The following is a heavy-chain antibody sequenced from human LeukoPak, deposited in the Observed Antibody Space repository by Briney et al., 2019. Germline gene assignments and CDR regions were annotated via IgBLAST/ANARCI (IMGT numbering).Heavy chain of an antibody. V-gene: IGHV3-74*03. Sequence: GGSLRLSCAASGXTFSSYWMHWVRQAPGKGLVWVSHINSDGSSTTYADSVKGRFTISRDNARNTLYLQMNSLRAEDTAVYYCARDDVVSGTGLGDYWGQGTLVTVSS. CDR2: INSDGSST. J-gene: IGHJ4*02. CDR3: ARDDVVSGTGLGDY. D-gene: IGHD5/OR15-5a*01. CDR1: GXTFSSYW.